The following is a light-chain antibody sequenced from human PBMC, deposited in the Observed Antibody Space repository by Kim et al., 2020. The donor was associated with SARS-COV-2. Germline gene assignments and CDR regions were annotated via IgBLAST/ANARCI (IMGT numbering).Light chain of an antibody. CDR3: CSYPTNSRL. J-gene: IGLJ3*02. CDR2: DVA. CDR1: PTDVGDFHY. Sequence: PGQSITTSCTGTPTDVGDFHYVSWYQQHPGKAPKLIIYDVATRPSGVSDRFSGSKSGNTASLTISGLQAEDDADYFCCSYPTNSRLFGGGTQLTVL. V-gene: IGLV2-14*03.